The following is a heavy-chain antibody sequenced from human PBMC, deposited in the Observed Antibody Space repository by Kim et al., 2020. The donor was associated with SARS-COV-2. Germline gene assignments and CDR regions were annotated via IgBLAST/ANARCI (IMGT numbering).Heavy chain of an antibody. D-gene: IGHD2-15*01. CDR1: GDSVSSDSAI. CDR3: ARTHGGGAKWLDP. V-gene: IGHV6-1*01. Sequence: SQTLSLTCVISGDSVSSDSAIWTWIRQSPSRGLEWLGRTYYRSKWYIEYGASVKSRITINPDTSKNQFSLQLKSVTPEDTAVYFCARTHGGGAKWLDPWG. CDR2: TYYRSKWYI. J-gene: IGHJ5*02.